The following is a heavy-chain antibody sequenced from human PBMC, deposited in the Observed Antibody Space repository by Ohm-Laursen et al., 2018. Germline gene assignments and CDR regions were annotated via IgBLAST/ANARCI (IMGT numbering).Heavy chain of an antibody. CDR3: ASPPSRYCSGGSCYRFDY. CDR1: GGSFSGYY. J-gene: IGHJ4*02. V-gene: IGHV4-34*01. D-gene: IGHD2-15*01. Sequence: TLSLTCTVYGGSFSGYYWSWIRQPPGKGLEWIGEINHSGSTNYNPSLKSRVTISVDTSKNQFSLKLSSVTAADTAVYYCASPPSRYCSGGSCYRFDYWGQGALVTVSS. CDR2: INHSGST.